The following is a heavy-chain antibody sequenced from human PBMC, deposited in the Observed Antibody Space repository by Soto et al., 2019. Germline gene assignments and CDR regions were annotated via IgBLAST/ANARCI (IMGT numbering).Heavy chain of an antibody. CDR3: ARDKITGLFDY. D-gene: IGHD2-8*02. J-gene: IGHJ4*02. Sequence: PLETLSLTCAVYGGSFSGYYGTWIRQPPGTGLEWIGEINHSGSTNYNPSLKNRVTISVDTSKNQFSLKLTSVTAADTAVYYCARDKITGLFDYWGQGTLVTVSS. CDR1: GGSFSGYY. CDR2: INHSGST. V-gene: IGHV4-34*01.